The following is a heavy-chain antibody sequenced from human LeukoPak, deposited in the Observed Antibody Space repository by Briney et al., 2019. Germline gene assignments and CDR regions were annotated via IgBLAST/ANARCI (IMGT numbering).Heavy chain of an antibody. CDR1: GGSISSYY. D-gene: IGHD3-3*01. CDR2: IYTSGST. CDR3: ARERNGDFWSGYYYYYYMDV. Sequence: SETLSLTCTVSGGSISSYYWSWIRQPAGKGLEWIGRIYTSGSTNYNPSLKSRVTMSVDTSKNQFSLKLSSVTAADTAVYYCARERNGDFWSGYYYYYYMDVWGKGTTVTVSS. V-gene: IGHV4-4*07. J-gene: IGHJ6*03.